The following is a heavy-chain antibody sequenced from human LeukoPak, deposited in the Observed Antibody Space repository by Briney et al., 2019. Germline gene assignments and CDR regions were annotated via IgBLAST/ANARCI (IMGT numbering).Heavy chain of an antibody. CDR2: ISSSSSYI. V-gene: IGHV3-21*01. J-gene: IGHJ4*02. CDR3: ARDRGRAYCSGGSCYSSLPDYYPDY. Sequence: PGGSLRLSCAASGFTFSNYHMTWARQAPGKGLEWVSSISSSSSYIYYADSVKGRFTISRDNAKNSLYLQMNSLRAEDTAVYYCARDRGRAYCSGGSCYSSLPDYYPDYWGQGTLVTVSS. CDR1: GFTFSNYH. D-gene: IGHD2-15*01.